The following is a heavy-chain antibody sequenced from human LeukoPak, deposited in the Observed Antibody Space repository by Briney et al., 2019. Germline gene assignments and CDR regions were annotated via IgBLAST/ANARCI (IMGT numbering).Heavy chain of an antibody. Sequence: GGSLRLSCAASGVIFREYAMTWVRQAPGKGLEWVSSITASDYTTYADSVKGRFTISRDNSKNALYLQMDSLRGDDTALYHCARDPNGDYIGAFDNWGQGTMVTVSS. CDR3: ARDPNGDYIGAFDN. CDR2: ITASDYTT. J-gene: IGHJ3*02. CDR1: GVIFREYA. D-gene: IGHD4-17*01. V-gene: IGHV3-23*01.